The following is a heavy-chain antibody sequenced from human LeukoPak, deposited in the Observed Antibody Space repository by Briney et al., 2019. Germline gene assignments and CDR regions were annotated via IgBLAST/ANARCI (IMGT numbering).Heavy chain of an antibody. J-gene: IGHJ4*02. CDR3: ASLYSSGWTRDY. V-gene: IGHV3-7*01. D-gene: IGHD6-19*01. Sequence: GGSLRLSCAASGFTFSSYWMSWVRQAPGKGLEWVANIKQDGSERYYVDSVKGRFTISRDNAKNSLYLQMNSLRAEDTAVYYCASLYSSGWTRDYWGQGTLVTVSS. CDR1: GFTFSSYW. CDR2: IKQDGSER.